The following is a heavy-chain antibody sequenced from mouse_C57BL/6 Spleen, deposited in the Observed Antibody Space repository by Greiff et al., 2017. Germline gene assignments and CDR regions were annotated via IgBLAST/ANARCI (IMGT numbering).Heavy chain of an antibody. CDR2: INYDGSST. Sequence: EVKVVESEGGLVQPGSSMKLSCTASGFTFSDYYMAWVRQVPEKGLEWVANINYDGSSTYYLDSLKSRFIISRDNAKNILYLQMSSLKSEDTATXYCARVNHYYGSSYDWYFDVWGTGTTVTVSS. CDR3: ARVNHYYGSSYDWYFDV. J-gene: IGHJ1*03. V-gene: IGHV5-16*01. D-gene: IGHD1-1*01. CDR1: GFTFSDYY.